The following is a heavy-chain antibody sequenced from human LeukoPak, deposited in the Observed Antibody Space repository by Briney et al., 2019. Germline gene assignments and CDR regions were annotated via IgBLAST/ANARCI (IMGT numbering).Heavy chain of an antibody. CDR2: IIPILGIA. V-gene: IGHV1-69*04. J-gene: IGHJ4*02. D-gene: IGHD1-26*01. Sequence: GSSVKVSCKASGGTFSSYTISWVRQAPGQGLEWMGRIIPILGIANYVQKFQGRVTITADKSTSTAYMELSSLRSEDTAVYYCAREGGSYFFDYWGQGTLVTVSS. CDR3: AREGGSYFFDY. CDR1: GGTFSSYT.